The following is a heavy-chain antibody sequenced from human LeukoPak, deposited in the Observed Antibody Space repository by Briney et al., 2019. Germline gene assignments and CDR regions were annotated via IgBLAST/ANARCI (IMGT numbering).Heavy chain of an antibody. CDR1: GFTFRSYV. Sequence: PGGSLRLSCVASGFTFRSYVMSWVRQAPGKGLEWVSALSGSGESTYYADSVKGRFTISRDNSKNTVYLQMNGLRAEDTAVYYCAKSYPSSWYALDYWGQGTLVTVSS. J-gene: IGHJ4*02. D-gene: IGHD6-13*01. CDR3: AKSYPSSWYALDY. V-gene: IGHV3-23*01. CDR2: LSGSGEST.